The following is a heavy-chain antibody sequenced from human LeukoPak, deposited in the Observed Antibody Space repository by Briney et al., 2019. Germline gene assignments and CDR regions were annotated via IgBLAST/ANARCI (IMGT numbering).Heavy chain of an antibody. CDR2: INHSGST. J-gene: IGHJ6*03. V-gene: IGHV4-34*01. Sequence: SETLSLTCAVYGGSFSGYYWSWIRQPPGKGLEWIGEINHSGSTNYNPSLKSRVTISVDTSKNQFSLKLSSVTAADTAVYCCARGGAARPYYYYMDVWGKGTTVTVSS. D-gene: IGHD6-6*01. CDR3: ARGGAARPYYYYMDV. CDR1: GGSFSGYY.